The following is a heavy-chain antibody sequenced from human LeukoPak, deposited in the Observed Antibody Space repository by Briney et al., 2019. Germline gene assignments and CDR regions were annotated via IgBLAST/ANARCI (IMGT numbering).Heavy chain of an antibody. V-gene: IGHV3-73*01. CDR2: IRTKANNYAT. J-gene: IGHJ4*02. CDR3: SRHEALPGDY. D-gene: IGHD2-21*02. CDR1: GFTFSGST. Sequence: GGSLKLSCAASGFTFSGSTVHWVRQASGKGLDWVGHIRTKANNYATAYAASVKGRFTISRDDSKNTAYLQMNSLKIEHTAVYYCSRHEALPGDYWGQGTLVTVSS.